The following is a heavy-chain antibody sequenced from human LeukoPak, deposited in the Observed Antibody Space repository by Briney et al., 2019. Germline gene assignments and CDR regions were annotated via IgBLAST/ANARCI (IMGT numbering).Heavy chain of an antibody. J-gene: IGHJ4*02. CDR1: GFAFSSYA. V-gene: IGHV3-23*01. CDR3: ARLGVTYSFDY. Sequence: GGSLRLSCAASGFAFSSYAMTWVRQAPGEGLEWVSSIRGSGGSTYYADSVKGRLTISRDNYKSMVYLQMSSLRAEETAVYYCARLGVTYSFDYWGQGALVTVSS. CDR2: IRGSGGST. D-gene: IGHD2-21*02.